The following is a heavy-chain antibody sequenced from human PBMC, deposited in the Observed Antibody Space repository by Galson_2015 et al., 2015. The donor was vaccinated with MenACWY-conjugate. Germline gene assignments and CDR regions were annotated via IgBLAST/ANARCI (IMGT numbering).Heavy chain of an antibody. V-gene: IGHV3-7*03. CDR2: IKEDGSER. Sequence: SLRLSCAASGFAFSSYWMYWVRQAPGRGLEWVASIKEDGSERYYVDSVKGRFTFSRDNAKKSVYLQMNSLRAEDTAVYYCARRVLGHDAFDIWGQGTMVTVSS. J-gene: IGHJ3*02. CDR3: ARRVLGHDAFDI. CDR1: GFAFSSYW. D-gene: IGHD3-3*02.